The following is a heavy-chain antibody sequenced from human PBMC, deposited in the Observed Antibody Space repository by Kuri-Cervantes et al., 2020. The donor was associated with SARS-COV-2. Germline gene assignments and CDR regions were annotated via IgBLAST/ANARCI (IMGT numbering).Heavy chain of an antibody. Sequence: GESLKISCAASGFTFSSYSMNWVRQAPGKGLEWVSVIYSGGSTYYADSVKGRFTISRDNSKNTLYLQMNSLRAEDTAVYYCARQVTPYSYYYGMDVWGQGTTVTVSS. CDR3: ARQVTPYSYYYGMDV. D-gene: IGHD4-23*01. J-gene: IGHJ6*02. CDR2: IYSGGST. CDR1: GFTFSSYS. V-gene: IGHV3-66*04.